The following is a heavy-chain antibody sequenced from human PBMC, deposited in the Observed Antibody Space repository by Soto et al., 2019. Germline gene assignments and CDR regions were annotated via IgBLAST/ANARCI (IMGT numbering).Heavy chain of an antibody. D-gene: IGHD6-19*01. CDR1: GFTFSTFS. CDR3: ARDLGWAFDS. CDR2: ISGGGRPI. Sequence: EVQLVASGGGSVQPGGSLRLSFAASGFTFSTFSMNWVRQAPGRGLECISYISGGGRPISYADSVKGRFTISRDNAKNSLYLQMDSLTDEDTAVYYCARDLGWAFDSWGQGTLVTVSS. V-gene: IGHV3-48*02. J-gene: IGHJ4*02.